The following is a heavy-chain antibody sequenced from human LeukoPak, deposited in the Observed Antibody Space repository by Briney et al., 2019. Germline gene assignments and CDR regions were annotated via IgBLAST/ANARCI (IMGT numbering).Heavy chain of an antibody. CDR2: ISGSGGST. J-gene: IGHJ3*02. D-gene: IGHD1-26*01. CDR3: AKDIIVGATRNAFDI. CDR1: GFTFSSYA. Sequence: VSLRLSCAASGFTFSSYAMSWVRQAPGKGLEWVSAISGSGGSTYYADSVKGRFTISRDNSKNTLYLRMNSLRAEDTAVYYCAKDIIVGATRNAFDIWGQGTMVTVSS. V-gene: IGHV3-23*01.